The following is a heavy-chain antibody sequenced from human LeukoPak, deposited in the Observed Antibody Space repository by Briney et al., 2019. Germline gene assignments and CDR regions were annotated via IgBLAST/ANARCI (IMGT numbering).Heavy chain of an antibody. D-gene: IGHD3-10*01. V-gene: IGHV1-18*01. Sequence: GASVKVSRKASGYTFTSYGISWVRQAPGQGLEWMGWISAYNGNTNYAQKLQGRVTMTTDTSTSTAYMELRSLRSDDTAVYYCARVTRGGYYAYYYMDVWGKGTTVTVSS. CDR1: GYTFTSYG. CDR2: ISAYNGNT. CDR3: ARVTRGGYYAYYYMDV. J-gene: IGHJ6*03.